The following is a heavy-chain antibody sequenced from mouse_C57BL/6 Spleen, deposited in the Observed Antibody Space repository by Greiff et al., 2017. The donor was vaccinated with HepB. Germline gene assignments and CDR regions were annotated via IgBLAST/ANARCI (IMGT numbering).Heavy chain of an antibody. CDR1: GFSFNTYA. J-gene: IGHJ4*01. Sequence: EVKVVESGGGLVQPKGSLKLSCAASGFSFNTYAMNWVRQAPGKGLEWVAGIRSKSNNYATYYADSVKDRFTISRDDSESMLYLQMNNLKTEDTAMYYCVRRGDYAMDYWGQGTSVTVSS. V-gene: IGHV10-1*01. CDR3: VRRGDYAMDY. CDR2: IRSKSNNYAT.